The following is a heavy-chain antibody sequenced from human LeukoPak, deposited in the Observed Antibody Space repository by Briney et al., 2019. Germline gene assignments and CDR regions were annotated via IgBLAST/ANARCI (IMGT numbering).Heavy chain of an antibody. CDR2: IYYSGST. CDR3: ARDLWDIVVVPTFNWFDP. V-gene: IGHV4-39*07. CDR1: GGSISSSSYY. Sequence: SETLSLTCTVSGGSISSSSYYWSWIRQPPGKGLEWIGSIYYSGSTYYNPSLKSRVTISADTSKNQFSLKLSSVTAADTAVYYCARDLWDIVVVPTFNWFDPWGQGTLVTVSP. J-gene: IGHJ5*02. D-gene: IGHD2-2*01.